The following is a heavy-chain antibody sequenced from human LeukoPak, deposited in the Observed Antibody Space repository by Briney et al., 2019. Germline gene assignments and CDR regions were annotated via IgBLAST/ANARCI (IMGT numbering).Heavy chain of an antibody. V-gene: IGHV4-61*02. J-gene: IGHJ3*02. CDR2: IYTSGST. D-gene: IGHD5-24*01. CDR3: ARDVGGRWLQWGAFDI. CDR1: GGSISSGSYY. Sequence: SETLSLTCTVSGGSISSGSYYWSWIRQPAGKGLEWIGRIYTSGSTNYNPSLKSRVAISVDTSKNQFSLKLSSVTAADTAVYYCARDVGGRWLQWGAFDIWGQGTMVTVSS.